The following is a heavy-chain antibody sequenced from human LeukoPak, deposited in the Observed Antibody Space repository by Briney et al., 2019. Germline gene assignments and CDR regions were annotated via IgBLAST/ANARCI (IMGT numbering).Heavy chain of an antibody. CDR1: GFTFSSYS. CDR2: IISGSSYI. D-gene: IGHD2-8*01. CDR3: ARDGPKYCSNGVCYAPVDP. Sequence: GGSLRLSCAASGFTFSSYSMNWVRQAPGKGLEWVSSIISGSSYIYYADSVKGRFTISRDNGKNSLYLQMNSLRAEDTAVYYCARDGPKYCSNGVCYAPVDPWGQGTLVTVSS. J-gene: IGHJ5*02. V-gene: IGHV3-21*01.